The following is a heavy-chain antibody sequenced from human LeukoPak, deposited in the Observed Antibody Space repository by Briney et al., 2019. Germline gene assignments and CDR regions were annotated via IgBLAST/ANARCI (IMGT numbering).Heavy chain of an antibody. CDR3: ARGGTYYYDSSGYAFDY. CDR2: IKQDGSEK. J-gene: IGHJ4*02. Sequence: GGTLRLSCAVSGFTFSSYWMSWVRQAPGKGLERVANIKQDGSEKYYVDSVKGRFTISRDNAKNSLYLQMNSLRAEDTALYYCARGGTYYYDSSGYAFDYWGRGTLVTVSS. D-gene: IGHD3-22*01. V-gene: IGHV3-7*03. CDR1: GFTFSSYW.